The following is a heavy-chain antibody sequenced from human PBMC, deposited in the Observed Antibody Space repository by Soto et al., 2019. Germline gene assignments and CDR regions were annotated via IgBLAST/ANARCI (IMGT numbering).Heavy chain of an antibody. CDR1: GFTFSSYW. CDR3: ARDFAGYSSSWYLGDAFDI. CDR2: INSDGSST. V-gene: IGHV3-74*01. Sequence: GGSLRLSCAASGFTFSSYWMHWVRQAPGKGLVWVSRINSDGSSTSYADSVKGRFTISRDNAKNTLYLQMNSLRAEDTAVYYCARDFAGYSSSWYLGDAFDIWGQGTMVTVSS. J-gene: IGHJ3*02. D-gene: IGHD6-13*01.